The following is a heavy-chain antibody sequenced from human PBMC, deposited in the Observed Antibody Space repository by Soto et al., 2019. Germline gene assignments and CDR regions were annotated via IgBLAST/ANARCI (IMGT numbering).Heavy chain of an antibody. CDR1: GGSISSGGYY. CDR2: IYYSGST. J-gene: IGHJ4*02. Sequence: TLSLTCTVSGGSISSGGYYWSWIRQHPGKGLEWIGYIYYSGSTYYNPSLKSRVTISVDTSKNQFSLKLSSLTAAATAVYSCEGEALDTAMADISIPIDYWRKGTLRTVSS. CDR3: EGEALDTAMADISIPIDY. D-gene: IGHD5-18*01. V-gene: IGHV4-31*03.